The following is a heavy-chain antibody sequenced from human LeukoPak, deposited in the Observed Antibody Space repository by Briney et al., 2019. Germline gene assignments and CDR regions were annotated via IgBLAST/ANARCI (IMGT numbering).Heavy chain of an antibody. V-gene: IGHV3-66*01. CDR1: GFTVSSNY. CDR3: ARDRAGVAFDI. Sequence: GGSLRLSCAASGFTVSSNYMSWVRQAPGKGLEWASVIYSGGSTYYADSVKGRFTISRDNSKNTLYLQMNSLRAEDTAVYYCARDRAGVAFDIWGQGTMVTVSS. D-gene: IGHD6-13*01. J-gene: IGHJ3*02. CDR2: IYSGGST.